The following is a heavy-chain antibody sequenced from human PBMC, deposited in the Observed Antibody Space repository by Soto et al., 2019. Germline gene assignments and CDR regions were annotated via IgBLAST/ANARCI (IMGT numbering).Heavy chain of an antibody. CDR1: GFAFSIYA. V-gene: IGHV3-23*01. J-gene: IGHJ4*02. Sequence: EVQLLDSGGGLVQPGGSLRLSCAASGFAFSIYAMSWVRQSPGKGLEWVSAISGSGGRTYYADSVKGRVTISRDNSKNTLYLQMNSLRAEDRAVYYCAKDEYGGGAGRLCYFDYWGQGTLVTVSS. CDR2: ISGSGGRT. D-gene: IGHD3-10*01. CDR3: AKDEYGGGAGRLCYFDY.